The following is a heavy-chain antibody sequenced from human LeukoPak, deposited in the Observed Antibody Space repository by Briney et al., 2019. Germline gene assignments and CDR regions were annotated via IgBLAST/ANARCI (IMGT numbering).Heavy chain of an antibody. V-gene: IGHV3-23*01. CDR2: ISRSGGST. CDR3: VKMGNDFWSGYYRGGYFEY. CDR1: GVTFSDYA. D-gene: IGHD3-3*01. Sequence: GGSLRLSCAASGVTFSDYAMSWVRQAPGKGLEWVSVISRSGGSTIYADFVKGRFSLSRDNSRNTLYLQMISLSAEDTAEYYCVKMGNDFWSGYYRGGYFEYWGQGTLVTVSS. J-gene: IGHJ4*02.